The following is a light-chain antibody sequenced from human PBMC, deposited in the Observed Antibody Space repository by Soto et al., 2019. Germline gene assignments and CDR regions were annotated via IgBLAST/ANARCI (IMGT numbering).Light chain of an antibody. J-gene: IGKJ4*01. CDR3: QQYGTSPPLT. V-gene: IGKV3-20*01. Sequence: IVMTQSPATLSVSPGERATLSCRASQRVSSNYLAWYQQKPGQAPRLLMFGASSRATGIPDRFSGSGSGTDFTLTITRLEPEDFAVYYCQQYGTSPPLTFGGGTKVDIK. CDR2: GAS. CDR1: QRVSSNY.